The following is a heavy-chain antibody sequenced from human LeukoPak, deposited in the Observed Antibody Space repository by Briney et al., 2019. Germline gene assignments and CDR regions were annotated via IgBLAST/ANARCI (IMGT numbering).Heavy chain of an antibody. D-gene: IGHD5-12*01. CDR3: AAQYSGYVRLDY. CDR1: GGSISSYD. V-gene: IGHV4-59*12. J-gene: IGHJ4*02. CDR2: IYYSGST. Sequence: SETLSLTCTVSGGSISSYDWSWIRQPPGKGLEWSGYIYYSGSTNYNPSLKSRVTISVDTSKNQFSLKLTSVPAADTAVYYCAAQYSGYVRLDYWRQGTLVTVSS.